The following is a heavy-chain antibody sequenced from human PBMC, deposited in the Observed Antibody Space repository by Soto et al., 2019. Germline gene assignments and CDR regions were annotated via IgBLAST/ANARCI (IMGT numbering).Heavy chain of an antibody. Sequence: ASVKVSCKASGYTFTSYSMQWVRQAPGQGLEWMGIINPSGDITSYAQKFQGRVTMTRDTSTSTVYMELGSLSSEDTAVYYCARTPGWSGYYGFDYWGQGTLVTVSS. CDR2: INPSGDIT. V-gene: IGHV1-46*01. CDR1: GYTFTSYS. CDR3: ARTPGWSGYYGFDY. D-gene: IGHD3-3*01. J-gene: IGHJ4*02.